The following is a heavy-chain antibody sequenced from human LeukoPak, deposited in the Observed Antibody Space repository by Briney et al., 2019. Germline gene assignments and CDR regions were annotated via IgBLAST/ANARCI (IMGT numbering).Heavy chain of an antibody. CDR3: ARFSFASGYDY. D-gene: IGHD5-12*01. CDR1: GFTFSRDW. CDR2: IKEDGSEK. Sequence: GSLRLSCAASGFTFSRDWMHWVRQAPGKGLEWVANIKEDGSEKYYVDSVKGRFTISRDNAKNSLYLQMNSLRAEDTAVYYCARFSFASGYDYWGQGTLVTVSS. J-gene: IGHJ4*02. V-gene: IGHV3-7*01.